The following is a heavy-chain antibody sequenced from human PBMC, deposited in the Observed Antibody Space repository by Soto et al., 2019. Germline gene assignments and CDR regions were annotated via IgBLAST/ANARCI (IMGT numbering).Heavy chain of an antibody. CDR3: ARQALMDDSIGYPYGYYYYYGMDV. CDR1: GYSFTSYW. CDR2: IYPGDSDT. D-gene: IGHD3-22*01. J-gene: IGHJ6*02. Sequence: GESLKISCKGSGYSFTSYWIGWVRQMPGKGLEWMGIIYPGDSDTRYSPSFQGQVTISADKSISTAYLQWSSLKASDTAMYYCARQALMDDSIGYPYGYYYYYGMDVCGQGTTVTV. V-gene: IGHV5-51*01.